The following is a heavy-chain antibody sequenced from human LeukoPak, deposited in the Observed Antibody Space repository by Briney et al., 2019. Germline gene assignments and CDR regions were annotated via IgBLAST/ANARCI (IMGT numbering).Heavy chain of an antibody. Sequence: GGSLRLSCAASGFTFSSYSMNWIRQAPGKGLEWVSYISSSSSTIYYADSVKGRFTISRDNAKNSLYLQMNSLRAEDTAVYYCARAHARRYYYDSSGTALGAFDIWGQGTMVTVSS. CDR3: ARAHARRYYYDSSGTALGAFDI. V-gene: IGHV3-48*01. D-gene: IGHD3-22*01. J-gene: IGHJ3*02. CDR1: GFTFSSYS. CDR2: ISSSSSTI.